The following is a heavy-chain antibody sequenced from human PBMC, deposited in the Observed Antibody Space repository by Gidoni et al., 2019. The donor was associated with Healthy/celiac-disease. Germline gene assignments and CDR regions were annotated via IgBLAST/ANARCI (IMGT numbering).Heavy chain of an antibody. D-gene: IGHD6-6*01. V-gene: IGHV5-10-1*03. CDR2: IGPRDSYT. CDR1: GYSFTSYW. CDR3: ARGGIAARSTPRGFDP. Sequence: EVQLVQSGAEVKKPGESLRISCKGSGYSFTSYWISWVRQMPGKGLEWMGRIGPRDSYTNYSTSFQGHVTISADKSISTAYLQWSSLKASDTAMYYCARGGIAARSTPRGFDPWGQGTLVTVSS. J-gene: IGHJ5*02.